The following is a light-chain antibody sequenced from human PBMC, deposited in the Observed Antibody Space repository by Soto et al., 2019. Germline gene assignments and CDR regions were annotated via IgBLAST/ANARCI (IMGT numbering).Light chain of an antibody. Sequence: DIQMTQSPSSLSSSVGDRFTITCRASQSISSYLNWYQQKPGKAPKLLIYAASSLQSGVPSRFSGSGYGTDFTLTISSLQPEDFATYYCQQSYSTPPWTFGQGTKVDIK. CDR3: QQSYSTPPWT. CDR2: AAS. V-gene: IGKV1-39*01. CDR1: QSISSY. J-gene: IGKJ1*01.